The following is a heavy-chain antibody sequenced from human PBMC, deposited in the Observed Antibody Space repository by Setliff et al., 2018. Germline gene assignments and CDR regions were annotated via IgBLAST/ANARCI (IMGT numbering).Heavy chain of an antibody. J-gene: IGHJ5*02. CDR3: AKEGFMGDGDYVITEGWFDP. V-gene: IGHV1-69*10. CDR1: GGTFSSYA. D-gene: IGHD4-17*01. CDR2: IIPILGIA. Sequence: SVKVSCKASGGTFSSYAISWVRQAPGQGLEWMGGIIPILGIANYAQKFQGRVTITADKSTSTAYMELNSLRSEDTAVYYCAKEGFMGDGDYVITEGWFDPWGQGTLVTVSS.